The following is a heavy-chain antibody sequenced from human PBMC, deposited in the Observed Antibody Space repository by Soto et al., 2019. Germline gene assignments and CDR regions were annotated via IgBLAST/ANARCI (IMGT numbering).Heavy chain of an antibody. D-gene: IGHD2-8*01. J-gene: IGHJ6*02. V-gene: IGHV4-31*03. CDR2: IYYSGST. Sequence: SSETLSLTCTVSGGSISSGGYYWSWIRQHPGKGLEWIGYIYYSGSTYYNPSLKSRVTISVDTSKNQFSLKLSSVTAADTAVYYCARALLTYYYYGMDVWGQGTTVTVSS. CDR3: ARALLTYYYYGMDV. CDR1: GGSISSGGYY.